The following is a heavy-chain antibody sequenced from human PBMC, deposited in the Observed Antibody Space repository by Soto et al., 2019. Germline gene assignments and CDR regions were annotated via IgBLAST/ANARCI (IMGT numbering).Heavy chain of an antibody. V-gene: IGHV1-18*01. CDR3: ARGVTILQGAVAGSGYYYYGMDV. J-gene: IGHJ6*02. CDR1: GYTFTSYG. D-gene: IGHD6-19*01. CDR2: ISAYNGNT. Sequence: VSCKASGYTFTSYGISWVRQAPGQGLEWMGWISAYNGNTNYAQKLQGRVTMTTDTSTSTAYMELRSLRSDDTAVYYCARGVTILQGAVAGSGYYYYGMDVWGQGTTVTVSS.